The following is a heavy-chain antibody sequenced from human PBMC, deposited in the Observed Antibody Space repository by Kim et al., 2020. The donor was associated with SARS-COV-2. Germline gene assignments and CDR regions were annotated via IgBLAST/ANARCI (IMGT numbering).Heavy chain of an antibody. CDR3: ARQIGLGYNYGPDLDY. CDR2: ISTYNGHI. J-gene: IGHJ4*02. D-gene: IGHD5-18*01. V-gene: IGHV1-18*01. Sequence: ASVKVSCKASGYTFTDYGITWVRQAPGQGLEWVGWISTYNGHIDYAQNFQGRVTLTTDTPTNTVYMELRSLRPDDTAVYYCARQIGLGYNYGPDLDYWGQGSLVTVPS. CDR1: GYTFTDYG.